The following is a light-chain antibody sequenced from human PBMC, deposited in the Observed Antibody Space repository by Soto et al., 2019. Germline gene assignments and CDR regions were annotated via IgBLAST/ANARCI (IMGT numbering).Light chain of an antibody. CDR2: DAS. CDR1: QSISSW. V-gene: IGKV1-5*01. Sequence: IRMNQSPSTLAASVGDRVTITCRASQSISSWLAWYQQKPGKAPKLLIYDASSLESGVPSRFSGSGSGTDFTLTISRRESLYFAVYYCQQYAFPPQPFGHVAKAEI. CDR3: QQYAFPPQP. J-gene: IGKJ1*01.